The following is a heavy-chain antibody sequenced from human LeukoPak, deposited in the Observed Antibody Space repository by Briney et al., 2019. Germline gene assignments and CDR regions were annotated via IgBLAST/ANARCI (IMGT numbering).Heavy chain of an antibody. CDR3: ARGVGPGTYCNWFDP. CDR2: VYETGSP. D-gene: IGHD3-10*01. J-gene: IGHJ5*02. V-gene: IGHV4-39*07. Sequence: PSETLSLTCTVSGGSISSGNYQYYWGWIRQPPGKGLEWIASVYETGSPYYNPSLMSRVTVSVDTSNNQSSLKMTSLTAADTAVYYCARGVGPGTYCNWFDPWGHGTLVTVSS. CDR1: GGSISSGNYQYY.